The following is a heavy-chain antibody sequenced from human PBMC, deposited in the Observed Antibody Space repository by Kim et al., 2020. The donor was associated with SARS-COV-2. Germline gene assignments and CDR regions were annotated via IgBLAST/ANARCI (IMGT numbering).Heavy chain of an antibody. D-gene: IGHD5-12*01. CDR2: IYYTGTA. J-gene: IGHJ6*02. Sequence: SETLSLTCTVSGGSLSRSTYYWGWVRQSPEKGLEWIASIYYTGTANYNPSLESRLTISVDTSKNQFSLKLTSVTAADTAVYFCTRHGFSGFPYNYYGVDVWGQGTTVIVSS. V-gene: IGHV4-39*01. CDR1: GGSLSRSTYY. CDR3: TRHGFSGFPYNYYGVDV.